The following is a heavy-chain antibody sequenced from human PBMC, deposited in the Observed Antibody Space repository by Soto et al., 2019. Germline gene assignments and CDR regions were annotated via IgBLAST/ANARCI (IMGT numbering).Heavy chain of an antibody. CDR3: ARAPPSPLTSGDYYYYYMDV. Sequence: QVQLQQWGAGLLKPSETLSLTCAVYGGSFSGYYWSWIRQPPGQGLEWIGEINHSGSTNYNPSLKSRVTISVDTSKNQFSLKLSSVTAADTAVYYCARAPPSPLTSGDYYYYYMDVWGKGTTVTVSS. CDR1: GGSFSGYY. D-gene: IGHD3-10*01. CDR2: INHSGST. V-gene: IGHV4-34*01. J-gene: IGHJ6*03.